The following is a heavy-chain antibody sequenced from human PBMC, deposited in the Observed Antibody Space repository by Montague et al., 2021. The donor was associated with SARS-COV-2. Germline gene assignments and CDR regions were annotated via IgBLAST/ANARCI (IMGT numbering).Heavy chain of an antibody. CDR2: IWYDGSNK. Sequence: LRLSCAASGFTFSSYGMHWVRQAPGKGLEWVAVIWYDGSNKYYADSVKGRFTISRDNSKYTLYLQMNSLRAEDTAVYYCARVVGAYYGMDVWGQGTTVTVSS. CDR3: ARVVGAYYGMDV. J-gene: IGHJ6*02. V-gene: IGHV3-33*01. D-gene: IGHD1-26*01. CDR1: GFTFSSYG.